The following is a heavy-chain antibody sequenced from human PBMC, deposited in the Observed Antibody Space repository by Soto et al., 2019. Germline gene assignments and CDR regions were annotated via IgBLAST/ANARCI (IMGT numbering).Heavy chain of an antibody. CDR2: IYYSGST. CDR3: ARGVATRVPFDS. Sequence: PSETLSLTCTVSGGSISSGGYYWSWIRQHPGKGLEWIGYIYYSGSTYYNPSLKSRVTISVDTSKNQFSLKLSSVTAADTAVYYCARGVATRVPFDSWAQGTLVTVSS. V-gene: IGHV4-31*03. J-gene: IGHJ4*02. CDR1: GGSISSGGYY. D-gene: IGHD3-10*02.